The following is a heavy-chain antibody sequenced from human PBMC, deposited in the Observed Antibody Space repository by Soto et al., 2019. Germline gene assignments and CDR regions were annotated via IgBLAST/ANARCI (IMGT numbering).Heavy chain of an antibody. D-gene: IGHD3-22*01. CDR2: ISSSSSYI. Sequence: EVQLVESGGGLVKPGGSLRLSCAASGFTFSSYSMKWVRQSPGKGLEWVSSISSSSSYIYYADSVKGRFTISRDNAKHSMYMQMHSLSAEDTAVYYCARDDSSGITSTASNWFDPWGQGTLVTVSS. V-gene: IGHV3-21*01. CDR3: ARDDSSGITSTASNWFDP. J-gene: IGHJ5*02. CDR1: GFTFSSYS.